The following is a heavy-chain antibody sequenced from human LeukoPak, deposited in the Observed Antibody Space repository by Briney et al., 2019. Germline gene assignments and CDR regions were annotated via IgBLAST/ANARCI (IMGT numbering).Heavy chain of an antibody. Sequence: ASVKVSCKASGYTFTNFGISWVRQAPGQGLEWMGWITPYNGNTNYAQTLQGRVTMTTDTSTSTAYMELRSLRSDDTAVYYCARAGYSSSWYVYWGQGTLVTVSS. CDR3: ARAGYSSSWYVY. J-gene: IGHJ4*02. V-gene: IGHV1-18*01. CDR2: ITPYNGNT. CDR1: GYTFTNFG. D-gene: IGHD6-13*01.